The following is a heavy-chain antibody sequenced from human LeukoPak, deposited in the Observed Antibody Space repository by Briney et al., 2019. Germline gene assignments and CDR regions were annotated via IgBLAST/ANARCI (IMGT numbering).Heavy chain of an antibody. CDR2: INHSGST. J-gene: IGHJ5*02. Sequence: PSETLSLTCAVYGGSFSGHQWTWIRQSPGKGLEWIGEINHSGSTNYNPSLKNRVTISVDTSKNQFSLKLSSVTAADTAVYYCARRKRWLQRKTNWFDPWGQGTLVTVSS. CDR1: GGSFSGHQ. D-gene: IGHD5-24*01. CDR3: ARRKRWLQRKTNWFDP. V-gene: IGHV4-34*01.